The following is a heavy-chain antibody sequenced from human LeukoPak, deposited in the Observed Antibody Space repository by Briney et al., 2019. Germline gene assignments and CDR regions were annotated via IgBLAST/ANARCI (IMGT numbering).Heavy chain of an antibody. D-gene: IGHD2-15*01. Sequence: GGSLRLSCAASGFTFSSHNMVWVRQPPGKGLEWISYISDSSITMYYADSVKGRFTISRDNAKNSLYLQMNSLRAEDTAVYYCARDGGFCSGGFCYRLFDPWGQGTLVTVSS. CDR1: GFTFSSHN. CDR3: ARDGGFCSGGFCYRLFDP. V-gene: IGHV3-48*04. CDR2: ISDSSITM. J-gene: IGHJ5*02.